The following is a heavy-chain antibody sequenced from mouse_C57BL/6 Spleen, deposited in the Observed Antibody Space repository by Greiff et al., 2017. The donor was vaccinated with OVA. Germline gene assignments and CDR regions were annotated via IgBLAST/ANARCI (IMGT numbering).Heavy chain of an antibody. D-gene: IGHD1-1*01. Sequence: VQVEESGPELVKPGASVKISCKDSGYAFSSSWMNWVKQRPGKGLEWIGRIYPGDGDTNYNGKFKGKATLTADKSSSTAYMQLSSLTSEDSAVYFCARGLLRYLYYFDYWGQGTTLTVSS. CDR1: GYAFSSSW. CDR3: ARGLLRYLYYFDY. V-gene: IGHV1-82*01. J-gene: IGHJ2*01. CDR2: IYPGDGDT.